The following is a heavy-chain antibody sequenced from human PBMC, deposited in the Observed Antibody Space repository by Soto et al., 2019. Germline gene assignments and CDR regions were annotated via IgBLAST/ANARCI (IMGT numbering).Heavy chain of an antibody. D-gene: IGHD3-9*01. CDR1: GYTFTSYY. J-gene: IGHJ4*03. CDR3: TRSIITSAGTEAFER. V-gene: IGHV1-46*03. Sequence: QVQLVQSGAEVKKPGASVRVSCKASGYTFTSYYIHWVRQAPGQGPEWMGMISPSSGGTDYAQKFQGRVTMSRDTSTSTVYMELSSLRSEDTAVYFCTRSIITSAGTEAFERWGQGTGVTVSS. CDR2: ISPSSGGT.